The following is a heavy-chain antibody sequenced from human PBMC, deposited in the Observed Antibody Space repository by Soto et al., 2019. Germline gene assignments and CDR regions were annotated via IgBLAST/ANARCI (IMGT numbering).Heavy chain of an antibody. J-gene: IGHJ3*02. CDR3: ARGPRSGGRTFDI. V-gene: IGHV4-34*01. CDR2: INHSGST. D-gene: IGHD3-10*01. Sequence: SETLSLTCAVYGGSFSGYYWSWIRQPPGKGLEWIGEINHSGSTNYNPSLKSRVTISVDTSKNQFSLKLSPVTAADTAVYYCARGPRSGGRTFDIWGQGTMVTVSS. CDR1: GGSFSGYY.